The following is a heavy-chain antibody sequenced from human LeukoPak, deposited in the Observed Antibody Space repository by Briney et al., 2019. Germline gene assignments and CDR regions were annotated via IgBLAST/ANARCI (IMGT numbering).Heavy chain of an antibody. CDR1: GFIFSSYA. Sequence: GGSLRLSCAASGFIFSSYAMSWVRQAPGKGLEWVSGITGSGGSTYYADSVKGRFTISRDNSKNTLYLQMNSLRAEDTALYYCAKVRDSGGYWHQAFDYWGQGTLVTVS. CDR3: AKVRDSGGYWHQAFDY. V-gene: IGHV3-23*01. CDR2: ITGSGGST. D-gene: IGHD3-22*01. J-gene: IGHJ4*02.